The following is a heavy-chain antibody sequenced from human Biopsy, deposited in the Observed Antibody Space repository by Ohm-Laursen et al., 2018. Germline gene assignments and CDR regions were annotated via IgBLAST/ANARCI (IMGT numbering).Heavy chain of an antibody. CDR1: GFSFSSYS. Sequence: SLRLSCAASGFSFSSYSMNWARQAPGKGLEWVSYTDTTSGTKFYADSVKGRFTISRDNSRDTLYLQMSSLRAEDTAVYYCAKDRYNYTPIGGFSMDVWGQGTTVTVSS. CDR3: AKDRYNYTPIGGFSMDV. J-gene: IGHJ6*02. D-gene: IGHD5-18*01. CDR2: TDTTSGTK. V-gene: IGHV3-48*01.